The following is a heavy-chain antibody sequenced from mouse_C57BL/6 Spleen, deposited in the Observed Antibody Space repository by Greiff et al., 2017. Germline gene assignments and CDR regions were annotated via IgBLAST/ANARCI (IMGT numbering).Heavy chain of an antibody. CDR2: ISDGGSYT. Sequence: EVKLVESGGGLVKPGGSLKLSCAASGFTFSSYAMSWVRQTPEKRLEWVATISDGGSYTYYPDNVKGRFTISRDNAKNNLYLQMSRLKSEDTAMYYCARDLTVTDYFDYWGQGTTLTVSS. V-gene: IGHV5-4*01. CDR3: ARDLTVTDYFDY. D-gene: IGHD4-1*01. J-gene: IGHJ2*01. CDR1: GFTFSSYA.